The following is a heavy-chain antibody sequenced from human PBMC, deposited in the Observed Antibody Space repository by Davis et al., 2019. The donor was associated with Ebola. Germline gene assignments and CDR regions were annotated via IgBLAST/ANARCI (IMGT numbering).Heavy chain of an antibody. CDR1: GFTFSSYG. V-gene: IGHV3-30*03. CDR2: ISYDGSNK. Sequence: GESLKISCAASGFTFSSYGMNWVRQAPGKGLEWVAVISYDGSNKYYADSVKGRFTISRDNSKNTLYLQMNSLRAEDTAVYYCARECDKSSHIVLMVYACYYGMDVWGQGTTVTVSS. D-gene: IGHD2-8*01. CDR3: ARECDKSSHIVLMVYACYYGMDV. J-gene: IGHJ6*02.